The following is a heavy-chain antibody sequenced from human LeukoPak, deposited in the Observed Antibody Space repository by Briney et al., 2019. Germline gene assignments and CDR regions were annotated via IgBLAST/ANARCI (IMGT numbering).Heavy chain of an antibody. CDR1: GFTVSSNY. Sequence: GGSLRLSCAASGFTVSSNYMSWVRQAPGKGLEWVSVIYSGGHTYYADSVKGRFTISRDNSKNTLYLQMINLRAEDTAVYYCARDDLGIDYWGQGTLVTVSS. J-gene: IGHJ4*02. V-gene: IGHV3-53*01. CDR2: IYSGGHT. CDR3: ARDDLGIDY. D-gene: IGHD7-27*01.